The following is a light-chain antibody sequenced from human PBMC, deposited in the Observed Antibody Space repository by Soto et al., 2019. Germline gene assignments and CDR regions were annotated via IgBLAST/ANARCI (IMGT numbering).Light chain of an antibody. Sequence: EIVLTQSPGPLSLSPGERATLSRRASQSVRSNFLAWYQQKPGQAPRLLIYGASNRATGIPDRFSGSGSGTDFTLTITRLEAEDFAMYYCQRYDSLRTFGQGTKVDIK. CDR1: QSVRSNF. V-gene: IGKV3-20*01. CDR2: GAS. CDR3: QRYDSLRT. J-gene: IGKJ1*01.